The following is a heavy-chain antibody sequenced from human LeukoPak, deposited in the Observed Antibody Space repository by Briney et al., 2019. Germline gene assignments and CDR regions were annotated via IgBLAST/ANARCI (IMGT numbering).Heavy chain of an antibody. CDR2: IFHSGST. V-gene: IGHV4-38-2*02. Sequence: SETLSLTCTVSGYSITIGYYWGWIRQPPGMGLEWIGSIFHSGSTYYSPSLKSRVTISVDTSKNQFFLKLSSVTAADAAVYYCARGGYYMDVWGKGTTVTVSS. J-gene: IGHJ6*03. CDR3: ARGGYYMDV. CDR1: GYSITIGYY.